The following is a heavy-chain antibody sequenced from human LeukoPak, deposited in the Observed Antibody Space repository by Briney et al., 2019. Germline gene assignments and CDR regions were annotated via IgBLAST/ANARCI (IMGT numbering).Heavy chain of an antibody. J-gene: IGHJ4*02. Sequence: SVKVSCKASGYTFTSYDINWVRQATGQGLEWMGGIIPIFGTANYAQKFQGRVTITTDESTSTAYMELSSLRSEDTAVYYCARGGTAGHFDYWGQGTLVTVSS. CDR2: IIPIFGTA. V-gene: IGHV1-69*05. CDR3: ARGGTAGHFDY. D-gene: IGHD6-13*01. CDR1: GYTFTSYD.